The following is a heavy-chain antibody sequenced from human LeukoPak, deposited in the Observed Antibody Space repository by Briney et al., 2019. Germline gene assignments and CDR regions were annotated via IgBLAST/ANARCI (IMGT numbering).Heavy chain of an antibody. CDR2: IYYSGTT. D-gene: IGHD3-16*01. CDR1: GASISSYY. Sequence: SETLSLTCTVSGASISSYYWSWIRQPPGKGLEWIGSIYYSGTTNYNPSLKSRVTISIDTSKNQFSLELTSVTAADTAVFYCAKGRASHEYWGQGILVTVSS. J-gene: IGHJ4*02. V-gene: IGHV4-59*01. CDR3: AKGRASHEY.